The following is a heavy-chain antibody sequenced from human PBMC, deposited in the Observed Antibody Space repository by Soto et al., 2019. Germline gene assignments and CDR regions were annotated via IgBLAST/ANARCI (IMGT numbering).Heavy chain of an antibody. D-gene: IGHD4-4*01. CDR3: AKSRGDSWTTYFFDY. CDR1: GFTFSSYS. Sequence: EVQLLESGGGSVQPGGSLMLSCAASGFTFSSYSLSWLRQAPGKGLKWVSGISGSGQTTHYKDSVKGRFTISRDNFRNTLYLQVNSLRAEDTAIYFCAKSRGDSWTTYFFDYWGQGALVTVSS. CDR2: ISGSGQTT. V-gene: IGHV3-23*01. J-gene: IGHJ4*02.